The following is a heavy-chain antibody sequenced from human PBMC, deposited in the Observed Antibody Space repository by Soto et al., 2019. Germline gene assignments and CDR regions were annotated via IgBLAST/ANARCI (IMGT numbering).Heavy chain of an antibody. V-gene: IGHV4-30-4*01. CDR3: ATMGTPVTGLYYFDY. D-gene: IGHD4-17*01. Sequence: PSETLSLTCTGSGGSISSCNYYWSWIRQPPGKCLEWIGFISYSGTTHYSASLRSRVSISVDTSKKQFSLDLSSVTAADTAVYYCATMGTPVTGLYYFDYWGQGTLVTVS. J-gene: IGHJ4*02. CDR2: ISYSGTT. CDR1: GGSISSCNYY.